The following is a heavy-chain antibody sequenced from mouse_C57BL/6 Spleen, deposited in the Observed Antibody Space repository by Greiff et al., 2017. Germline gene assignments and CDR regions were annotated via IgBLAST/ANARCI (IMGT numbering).Heavy chain of an antibody. CDR3: ATGTWFAY. V-gene: IGHV5-17*01. D-gene: IGHD4-1*01. Sequence: EVKLQASGGGLVKPGGSLKLSCAASGFTFSDYGMHWVRQAPEKGLEWVAYISSGSSTIYYADTVKGRFTISRDNAKNTLFLQMTSLRSEDTAMYYCATGTWFAYWGQGTLVTVSA. CDR2: ISSGSSTI. J-gene: IGHJ3*01. CDR1: GFTFSDYG.